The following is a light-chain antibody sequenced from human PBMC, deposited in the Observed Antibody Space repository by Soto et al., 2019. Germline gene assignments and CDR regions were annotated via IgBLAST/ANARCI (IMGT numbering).Light chain of an antibody. V-gene: IGLV2-14*03. Sequence: QSVLTQPASVSGSPGQSITISCTGASSDLGDYNYVSWYQQHPGKAPKLMIYDVSSRPSGASDRFSGSKSGNTASLTISGLQAEDEADYYCTSYTTTGTYVFATGTKVTVL. CDR3: TSYTTTGTYV. CDR1: SSDLGDYNY. J-gene: IGLJ1*01. CDR2: DVS.